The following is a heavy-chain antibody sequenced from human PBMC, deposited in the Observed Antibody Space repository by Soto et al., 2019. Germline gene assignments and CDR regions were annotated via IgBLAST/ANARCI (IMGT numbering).Heavy chain of an antibody. V-gene: IGHV1-18*01. CDR2: INPSNDNT. Sequence: ASVKVSCKASGYTFYRYGITWVRQAPGQGLEWMGWINPSNDNTNYAQKFRGRVTMTTDASTSTAHMELRSLKSDDTAVYYCARDTQQDSNGYYLEWFDPWGQGTLVTVSS. J-gene: IGHJ5*02. CDR1: GYTFYRYG. CDR3: ARDTQQDSNGYYLEWFDP. D-gene: IGHD3-22*01.